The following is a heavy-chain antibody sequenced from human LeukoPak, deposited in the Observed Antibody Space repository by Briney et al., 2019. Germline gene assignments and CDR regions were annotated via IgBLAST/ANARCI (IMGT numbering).Heavy chain of an antibody. Sequence: ASVKVSCKASGYTFTGYYMHWVRQAPGQGLEWMGRINPNSGGTNYAQKFQGRVTMTRDTSISTAYMELSRLRSDKTAVYYCAYSSGWYYFDYWGQGTLVTVSS. V-gene: IGHV1-2*06. CDR2: INPNSGGT. CDR3: AYSSGWYYFDY. J-gene: IGHJ4*02. CDR1: GYTFTGYY. D-gene: IGHD6-19*01.